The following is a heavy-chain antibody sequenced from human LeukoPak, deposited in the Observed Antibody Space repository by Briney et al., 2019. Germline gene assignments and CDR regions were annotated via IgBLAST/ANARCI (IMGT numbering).Heavy chain of an antibody. D-gene: IGHD3-10*01. CDR1: GGSISSCY. V-gene: IGHV4-4*07. J-gene: IGHJ4*02. Sequence: SETLSLTCTVSGGSISSCYWSWIRQPAGKGLEWIGRIYTSGSTNYNPSLKSRVTMSVDTSKNQFSLKLSSVTAADTAVYYCARDQGSYGSGSYLGYWGQGTLVTVSS. CDR3: ARDQGSYGSGSYLGY. CDR2: IYTSGST.